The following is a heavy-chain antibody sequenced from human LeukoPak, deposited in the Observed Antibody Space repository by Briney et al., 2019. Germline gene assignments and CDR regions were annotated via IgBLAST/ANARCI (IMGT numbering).Heavy chain of an antibody. CDR2: ISYDGSNK. D-gene: IGHD4-17*01. Sequence: GGSLRLSCAASGFTFSSYGMRWVRQAPGKGLEWVAVISYDGSNKYYADSVRGRFTISRDNSKNTLYLQMNSLRAEDTAVYYCAHPPPVTVRGQGTLVTVSS. J-gene: IGHJ4*02. V-gene: IGHV3-30*04. CDR3: AHPPPVTV. CDR1: GFTFSSYG.